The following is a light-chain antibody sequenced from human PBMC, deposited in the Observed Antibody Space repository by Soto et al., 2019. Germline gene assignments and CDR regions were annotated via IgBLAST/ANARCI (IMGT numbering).Light chain of an antibody. Sequence: DIQLTQSLFFLSASVGDRVTINCRASQGIRDFLAWYHQKPGTAPKLLIYAESTLQAGVPTSYSGFAYVTEFTLTTSNILPADSVFYYCQQFNVFPLSFGGGIKVEIK. CDR2: AES. CDR1: QGIRDF. J-gene: IGKJ4*01. CDR3: QQFNVFPLS. V-gene: IGKV1-9*01.